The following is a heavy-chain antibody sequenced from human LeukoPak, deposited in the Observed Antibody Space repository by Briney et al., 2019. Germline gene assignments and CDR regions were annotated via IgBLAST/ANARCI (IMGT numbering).Heavy chain of an antibody. CDR2: IIPIFGTA. CDR1: GGTFSSYA. D-gene: IGHD2-15*01. Sequence: SVTVSFKASGGTFSSYAISWVRQAPGQGLEWMGGIIPIFGTANYAQKFQGRVTITADESTSTAYMELGSLRSEDTAVYYCAGGGPGPIRDKHYYYGMDVWGQGTTVTVSS. J-gene: IGHJ6*02. CDR3: AGGGPGPIRDKHYYYGMDV. V-gene: IGHV1-69*13.